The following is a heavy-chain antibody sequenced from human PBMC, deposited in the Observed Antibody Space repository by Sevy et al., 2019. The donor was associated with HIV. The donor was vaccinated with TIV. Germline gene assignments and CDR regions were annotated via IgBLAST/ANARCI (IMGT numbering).Heavy chain of an antibody. CDR2: FDPEDGER. CDR3: ATPKDYYESSGCPFDY. D-gene: IGHD3-22*01. Sequence: ASVKVSCKVSGYSLTGLSMHWVRQAPGKGLEWMGSFDPEDGERIYAQKLEGRVTMTEDTSADTAYMELNSLRFEDTAVYYCATPKDYYESSGCPFDYWGEGTLVTVSS. J-gene: IGHJ4*02. CDR1: GYSLTGLS. V-gene: IGHV1-24*01.